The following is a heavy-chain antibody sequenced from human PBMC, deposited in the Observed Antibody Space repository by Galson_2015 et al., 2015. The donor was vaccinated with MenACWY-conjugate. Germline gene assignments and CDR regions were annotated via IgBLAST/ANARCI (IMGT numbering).Heavy chain of an antibody. CDR1: GYTFTSYY. D-gene: IGHD3-3*01. CDR3: ASSYDSVNWSDP. V-gene: IGHV1-46*03. Sequence: SVKVSCKVSGYTFTSYYMHWVRQAPGQGLEWMGIINPSGGSTSYARKFQGRVTMTRDTSTSTVYMELSSLRSEDTAVYYCASSYDSVNWSDPWGQGTLVTVSS. J-gene: IGHJ5*02. CDR2: INPSGGST.